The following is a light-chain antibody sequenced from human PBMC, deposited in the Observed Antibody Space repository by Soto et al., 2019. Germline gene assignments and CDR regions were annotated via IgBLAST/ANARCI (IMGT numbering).Light chain of an antibody. CDR3: QQYGSSPL. J-gene: IGKJ3*01. V-gene: IGKV3-20*01. CDR2: GAS. CDR1: QSVSSSY. Sequence: EIVLTQSPGTLSLSPGERATISCRASQSVSSSYLAWYQQKPGQAPRLLIYGASSRATGIPDRFSGSGSGTDVTLTISRLEPEDFAVYYCQQYGSSPLFGPGTTVDIK.